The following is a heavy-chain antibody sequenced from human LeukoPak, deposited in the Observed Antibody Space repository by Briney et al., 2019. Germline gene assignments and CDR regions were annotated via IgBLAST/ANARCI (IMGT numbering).Heavy chain of an antibody. CDR1: GYTFTSYA. Sequence: ASVKVSCKASGYTFTSYAMNWVRQAPGQGLEWMGWINTNTGNPTYAQGFTGRFVFSLDTSVSTAYLQISSLKAEDTAVYYCARKVRALNIAAVNYYMDVWGKGTTVTVSS. J-gene: IGHJ6*03. D-gene: IGHD6-25*01. CDR3: ARKVRALNIAAVNYYMDV. V-gene: IGHV7-4-1*02. CDR2: INTNTGNP.